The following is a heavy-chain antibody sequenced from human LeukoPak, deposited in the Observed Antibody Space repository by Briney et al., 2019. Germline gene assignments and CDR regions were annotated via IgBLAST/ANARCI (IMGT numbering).Heavy chain of an antibody. CDR2: IIPIFGTA. D-gene: IGHD4-23*01. CDR3: ARGPYLRGVVTDYYYYMDV. V-gene: IGHV1-69*13. Sequence: GASVKVSCKASGGTFSSYAISWVRQAPGQGLEWMGGIIPIFGTANYAQKFQGRVTITADESTSTAYMELSSLRSEDTAVYYCARGPYLRGVVTDYYYYMDVWGKGTTVTVSS. J-gene: IGHJ6*03. CDR1: GGTFSSYA.